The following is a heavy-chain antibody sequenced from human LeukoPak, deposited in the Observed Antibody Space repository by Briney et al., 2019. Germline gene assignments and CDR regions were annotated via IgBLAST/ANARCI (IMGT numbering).Heavy chain of an antibody. CDR1: GGSISSSNW. D-gene: IGHD5-12*01. CDR2: IYHSGST. CDR3: ARGVATVPEGPNYYYYYYMDV. V-gene: IGHV4-4*02. J-gene: IGHJ6*03. Sequence: SETLSLTCAVSGGSISSSNWWSWVRQPPGKGLEWIGEIYHSGSTNYNPSLKSRVTISVDKSKNQFSLKLSSVTAADTAVYYCARGVATVPEGPNYYYYYYMDVWGKGTTVTVSS.